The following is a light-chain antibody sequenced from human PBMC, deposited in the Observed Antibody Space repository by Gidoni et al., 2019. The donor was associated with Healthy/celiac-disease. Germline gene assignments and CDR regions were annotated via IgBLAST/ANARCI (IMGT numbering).Light chain of an antibody. Sequence: DIQMTQSPSTLSASVGDRVTITCRASQSISSWLAWYQQNPGKAPKLLIYKASSLESGVPSRFSGSGSVTEFTLTISSLQPDDFATYYCQQYNSYSRTFGHXTKVEIK. CDR3: QQYNSYSRT. J-gene: IGKJ1*01. CDR1: QSISSW. CDR2: KAS. V-gene: IGKV1-5*03.